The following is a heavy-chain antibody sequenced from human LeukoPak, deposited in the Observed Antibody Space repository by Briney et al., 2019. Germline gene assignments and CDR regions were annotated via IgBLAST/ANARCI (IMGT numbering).Heavy chain of an antibody. CDR3: AKGYSSGWDYWYFDL. Sequence: GGSLRLSCAASGFTFSSYAMSWVCQAPGKGLEWVSAISGSGGSTYYADSVMGRFTISRDNSESTLYLQMNSLRAEDTAVYYCAKGYSSGWDYWYFDLWGRGTLVTVSS. V-gene: IGHV3-23*01. J-gene: IGHJ2*01. D-gene: IGHD6-19*01. CDR1: GFTFSSYA. CDR2: ISGSGGST.